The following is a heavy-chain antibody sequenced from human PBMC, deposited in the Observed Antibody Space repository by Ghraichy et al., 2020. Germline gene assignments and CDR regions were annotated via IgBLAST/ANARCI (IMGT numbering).Heavy chain of an antibody. V-gene: IGHV3-7*04. J-gene: IGHJ1*01. D-gene: IGHD2-2*01. Sequence: GGSLRLSCAASGFTFSNYWMSWVRQAPGKGLEWVANIKQDGSEKYYVDSVKGRFTISRDNATNSLYLQMNSLRAEDTALYYCAREWRYWSSDSCNQYFQHWGQGTLVTVSS. CDR2: IKQDGSEK. CDR1: GFTFSNYW. CDR3: AREWRYWSSDSCNQYFQH.